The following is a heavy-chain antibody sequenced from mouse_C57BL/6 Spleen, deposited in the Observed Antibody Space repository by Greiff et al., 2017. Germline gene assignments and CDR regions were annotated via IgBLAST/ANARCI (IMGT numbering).Heavy chain of an antibody. CDR1: GYTFTSYD. Sequence: QVQLQQSGPELVKPGASVKLSCKASGYTFTSYDINWVKQRPGQGLEWIGWIYPRDGSTKYNEKFKGTATLTVDTSSSTAYMELHRLTSGDAAVYFCARGGTGAMDYWGQGTSVTVSS. J-gene: IGHJ4*01. CDR2: IYPRDGST. V-gene: IGHV1-85*01. CDR3: ARGGTGAMDY. D-gene: IGHD4-1*01.